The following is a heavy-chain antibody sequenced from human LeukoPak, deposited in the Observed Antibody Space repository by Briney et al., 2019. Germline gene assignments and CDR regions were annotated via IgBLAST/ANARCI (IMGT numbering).Heavy chain of an antibody. Sequence: PGGSLRLSCAASGFTFSSYWMHWVRQAPGKGLMWVSRINSDGSSTSYADSVKGRFTISRDNAKNTLYLQMNSLRAEDTAVYYCARELVAMAGTGLDYWGQGTLVTVSS. CDR1: GFTFSSYW. D-gene: IGHD6-19*01. CDR2: INSDGSST. CDR3: ARELVAMAGTGLDY. V-gene: IGHV3-74*01. J-gene: IGHJ4*02.